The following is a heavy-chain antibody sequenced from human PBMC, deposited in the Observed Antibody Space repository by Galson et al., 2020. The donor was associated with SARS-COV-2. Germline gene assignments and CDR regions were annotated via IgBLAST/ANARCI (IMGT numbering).Heavy chain of an antibody. D-gene: IGHD3-22*01. J-gene: IGHJ3*02. V-gene: IGHV4-59*01. CDR2: IYYSGST. Sequence: ASETLSLTCTVSGGSISSYYWSWIRQPPGKGLEWIGYIYYSGSTNYNPSLKSRVTISVDTSKNQFSLKLSSVTAADTAVYYCARAYDSSGYYYGEPDAFDSWGQGTMVTVSS. CDR1: GGSISSYY. CDR3: ARAYDSSGYYYGEPDAFDS.